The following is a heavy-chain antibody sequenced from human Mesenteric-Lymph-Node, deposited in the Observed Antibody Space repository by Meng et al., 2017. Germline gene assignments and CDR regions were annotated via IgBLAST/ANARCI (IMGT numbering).Heavy chain of an antibody. V-gene: IGHV4-39*07. CDR2: VFYSGGT. CDR1: GGSISNSRYY. CDR3: ARGLRGTVTWTDAFDI. J-gene: IGHJ3*02. D-gene: IGHD4-17*01. Sequence: SETLSLTCTVSGGSISNSRYYWAWIRQPPGKGLEWIVSVFYSGGTHYNSSLKSRLTISVDTSKNQFSLKLSSVTAADTAVYYCARGLRGTVTWTDAFDIWGQGTMVTVSS.